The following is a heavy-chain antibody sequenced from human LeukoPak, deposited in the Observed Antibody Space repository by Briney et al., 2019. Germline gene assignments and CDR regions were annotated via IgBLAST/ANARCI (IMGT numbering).Heavy chain of an antibody. D-gene: IGHD4-17*01. CDR1: GGTFSSYA. Sequence: ASVKVSCKASGGTFSSYASSWVRQAPGKGLEWVSTISGSGGSTYYADSVKGRFTISRDTSKNTLYLQMNSLRAEDTAVYYCATSHDFGDYYFNYWGQGTLVTVSS. J-gene: IGHJ4*02. CDR2: ISGSGGST. CDR3: ATSHDFGDYYFNY. V-gene: IGHV3-23*01.